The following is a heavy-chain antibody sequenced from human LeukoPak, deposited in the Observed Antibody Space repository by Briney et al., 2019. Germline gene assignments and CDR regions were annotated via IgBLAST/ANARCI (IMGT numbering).Heavy chain of an antibody. V-gene: IGHV4-4*02. Sequence: SGTLSLTCAVSGGSISSSDWWSWVRQPPGRGLEWIGYIWRSDHTNYNPSLKRRVTMSLDKYKDQFSLKLSSVTAADTAVYYCARDPHCSSTNCPFDFWGQGTLVIVSS. J-gene: IGHJ4*02. CDR3: ARDPHCSSTNCPFDF. CDR1: GGSISSSDW. D-gene: IGHD2-2*01. CDR2: IWRSDHT.